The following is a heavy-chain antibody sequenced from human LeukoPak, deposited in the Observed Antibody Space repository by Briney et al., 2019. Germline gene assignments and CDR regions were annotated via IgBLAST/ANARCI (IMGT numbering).Heavy chain of an antibody. Sequence: SETPSLTCTVSGGSISSYYWSWIRQPPGKGLEWIGYIYTSGSSNYNPSLKSRVTISVDTSKNQFSLKLSSVTAADTAVYYCARSFWSGYYRPFDYWGQGTLVTVSS. CDR1: GGSISSYY. CDR2: IYTSGSS. V-gene: IGHV4-4*09. CDR3: ARSFWSGYYRPFDY. J-gene: IGHJ4*02. D-gene: IGHD3-3*01.